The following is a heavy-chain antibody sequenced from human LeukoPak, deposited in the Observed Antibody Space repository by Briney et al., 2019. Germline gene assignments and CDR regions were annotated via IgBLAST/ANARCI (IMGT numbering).Heavy chain of an antibody. J-gene: IGHJ3*02. CDR3: ARYYPVSIDAFDI. V-gene: IGHV3-48*01. CDR1: GFTFSSYS. D-gene: IGHD2/OR15-2a*01. Sequence: GGSLRLSCAASGFTFSSYSMNWARQAPGKGLEWVSYISSSSSTIYYADSVKGRFTISRDNAKNSLYLQMNSLRAEDTAVYYCARYYPVSIDAFDIWGQGTMVTVSS. CDR2: ISSSSSTI.